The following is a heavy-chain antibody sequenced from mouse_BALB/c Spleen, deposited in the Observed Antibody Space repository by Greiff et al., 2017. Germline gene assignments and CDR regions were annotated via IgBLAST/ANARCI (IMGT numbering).Heavy chain of an antibody. CDR2: ILPGSGST. CDR3: ATMITTRYYYAMDY. V-gene: IGHV1-9*01. D-gene: IGHD2-4*01. J-gene: IGHJ4*01. Sequence: VQGVESGAELMKPGASVKISCKATGYTFSIYWIEWVKQRPGHGLEWIGEILPGSGSTNYNEKFKGKATFTADTSSNTAYMQLSSLTSEDSAVYYCATMITTRYYYAMDYWGQGTSVTVSS. CDR1: GYTFSIYW.